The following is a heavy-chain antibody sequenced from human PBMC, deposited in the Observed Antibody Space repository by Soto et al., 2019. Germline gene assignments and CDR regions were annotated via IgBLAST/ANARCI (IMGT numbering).Heavy chain of an antibody. J-gene: IGHJ4*02. CDR3: VRDIR. Sequence: GGSLTLSCAASGFTFSSYGMYWVRQTPEKGLEWVSGINSDGTTTIYADSVKGRFTISRDNAKNTLYLQMNSLTVEDTAIYYCVRDIRWGQGTLVTVSS. CDR1: GFTFSSYG. V-gene: IGHV3-74*01. CDR2: INSDGTTT.